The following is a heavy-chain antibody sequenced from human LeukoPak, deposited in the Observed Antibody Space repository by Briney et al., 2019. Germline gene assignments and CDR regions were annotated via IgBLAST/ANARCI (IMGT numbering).Heavy chain of an antibody. D-gene: IGHD1-26*01. Sequence: SETLSLTCAVYGGSFSGYYWSWIRQPPGKGLEWIGEINHSGSTNYNPSLKSRVTISVDTSKNQFSLKLSSVTAADTAVYYCARGLSGSYWVGWDYWGQGTLVTVSS. CDR3: ARGLSGSYWVGWDY. CDR1: GGSFSGYY. CDR2: INHSGST. J-gene: IGHJ4*02. V-gene: IGHV4-34*01.